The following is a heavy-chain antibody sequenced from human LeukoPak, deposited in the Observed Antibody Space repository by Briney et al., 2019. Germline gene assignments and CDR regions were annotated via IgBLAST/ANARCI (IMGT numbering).Heavy chain of an antibody. V-gene: IGHV4-34*01. CDR1: GGSFSGYY. CDR2: INHSGST. CDR3: ARGPYGSGSYYNLGFDY. Sequence: PSETLSLTCAVYGGSFSGYYWSWIRQPPGKGLEWIGEINHSGSTNYNPSLKSRVTISVDTSKNQFSLKLSSVAAADTAVYYCARGPYGSGSYYNLGFDYWGQGTLVTVSS. D-gene: IGHD3-10*01. J-gene: IGHJ4*02.